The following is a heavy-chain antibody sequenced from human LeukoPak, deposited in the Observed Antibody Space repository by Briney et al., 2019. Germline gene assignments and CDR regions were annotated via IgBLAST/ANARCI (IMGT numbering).Heavy chain of an antibody. D-gene: IGHD2-2*01. CDR1: GDSVSNGNYY. Sequence: PSETLSLTCTVSGDSVSNGNYYWSWIRQPPGKALEWIGYIYYTGKTYYNPSLEGRVTILVDTSRNHFSVKLSSVTAADTAVYYCARYAFTSSSFDYWGQGTLVTVSS. V-gene: IGHV4-61*03. CDR3: ARYAFTSSSFDY. J-gene: IGHJ4*02. CDR2: IYYTGKT.